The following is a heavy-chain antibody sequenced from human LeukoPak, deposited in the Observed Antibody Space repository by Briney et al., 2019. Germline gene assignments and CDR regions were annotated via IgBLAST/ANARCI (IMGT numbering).Heavy chain of an antibody. CDR2: IYYSGST. CDR1: GGSISSYY. D-gene: IGHD4-17*01. V-gene: IGHV4-59*01. Sequence: SETLSPTCTVSGGSISSYYWSWIRQPPGKGLEWIGYIYYSGSTNYNPSLKSRVTISVDTSKNQFSLKLSSVTAADTAVYYCARADYGDYLDYFDYWGQGTLVTVSS. J-gene: IGHJ4*02. CDR3: ARADYGDYLDYFDY.